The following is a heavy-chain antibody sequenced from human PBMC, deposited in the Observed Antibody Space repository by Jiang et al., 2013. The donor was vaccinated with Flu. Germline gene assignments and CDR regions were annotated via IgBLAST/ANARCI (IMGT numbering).Heavy chain of an antibody. CDR1: GGSFSGYY. D-gene: IGHD6-19*01. CDR3: ASSYSSGWIDY. V-gene: IGHV4-34*01. J-gene: IGHJ4*02. CDR2: INHSGST. Sequence: TCAVYGGSFSGYYWSWIRQPPGKGLEWIGEINHSGSTDYNPSLKSRVTISVDTSKNQFSLKLSSVTAADTAVYYCASSYSSGWIDYWGQGTLVTVSS.